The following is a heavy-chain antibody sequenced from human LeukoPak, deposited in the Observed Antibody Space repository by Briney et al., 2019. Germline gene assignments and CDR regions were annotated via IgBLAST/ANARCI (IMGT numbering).Heavy chain of an antibody. CDR2: IYYSGST. J-gene: IGHJ4*02. V-gene: IGHV4-39*07. CDR1: GGSISSSSYY. Sequence: SETLSLTCTVSGGSISSSSYYWGWIRQPPGTGLEWIGSIYYSGSTYYNPSLKSRVTISVDTSKNQFSLKLSSVTAADTAVYYCARAPASWFDYWGQGTLVTVSS. CDR3: ARAPASWFDY.